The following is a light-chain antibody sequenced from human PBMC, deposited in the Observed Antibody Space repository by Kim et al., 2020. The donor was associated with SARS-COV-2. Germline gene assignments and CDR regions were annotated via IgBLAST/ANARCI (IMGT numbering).Light chain of an antibody. J-gene: IGKJ4*01. CDR1: QTINRG. CDR3: QQYNNWPLT. V-gene: IGKV3-15*01. Sequence: VSPGEGATLSCRASQTINRGLAWYQQKPGQAPRLLISGASNRATGIPARFSGSWSATEFTLTISGLQSEDSAVYYCQQYNNWPLTFGGGTKVEIK. CDR2: GAS.